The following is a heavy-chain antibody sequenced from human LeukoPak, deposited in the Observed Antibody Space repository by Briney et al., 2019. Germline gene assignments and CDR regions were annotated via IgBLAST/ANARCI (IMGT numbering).Heavy chain of an antibody. V-gene: IGHV3-23*01. Sequence: GGSLRLSCAASGFTFSDYHMSWVRQAPGKGLELVSAIVGSSTHYADSVKGRFTISRDNSKNTLYLQMNSLRAEDTAVYYYARDEPGGSWYNWGQGTLVTVSS. CDR1: GFTFSDYH. D-gene: IGHD6-13*01. CDR3: ARDEPGGSWYN. CDR2: IVGSST. J-gene: IGHJ4*02.